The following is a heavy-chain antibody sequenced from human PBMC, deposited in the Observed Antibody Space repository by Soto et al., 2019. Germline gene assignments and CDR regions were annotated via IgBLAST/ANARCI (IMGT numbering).Heavy chain of an antibody. D-gene: IGHD4-4*01. Sequence: SETLSLTCTVSGGSINSGGYYWSWIRQHPGKGLEWIGYINYSGSTNYNPSLKSRITISRDTSKNQFSLKLSSVTAADTAVYYCARNHYNNKVYGYWGQGNLVTVSS. J-gene: IGHJ4*02. V-gene: IGHV4-31*03. CDR2: INYSGST. CDR1: GGSINSGGYY. CDR3: ARNHYNNKVYGY.